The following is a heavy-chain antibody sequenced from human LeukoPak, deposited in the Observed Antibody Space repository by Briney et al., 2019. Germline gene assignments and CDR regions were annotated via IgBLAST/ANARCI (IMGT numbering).Heavy chain of an antibody. D-gene: IGHD3-10*01. CDR2: IRSDGSNK. J-gene: IGHJ5*02. CDR3: AKDYSKTSYYGSGTYYRPNWFDP. CDR1: GFTFSSYG. Sequence: GGSLRLSCAASGFTFSSYGMHWVRQAPGTGLEWVAFIRSDGSNKNYADSVKGRFTISRDNSKNTLYLQMNSVRPDDTSVYYCAKDYSKTSYYGSGTYYRPNWFDPWGQGTLVTVAS. V-gene: IGHV3-30*02.